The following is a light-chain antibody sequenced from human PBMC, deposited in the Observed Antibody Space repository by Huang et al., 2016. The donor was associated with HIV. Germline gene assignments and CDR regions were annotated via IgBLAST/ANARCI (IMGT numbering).Light chain of an antibody. J-gene: IGKJ4*01. V-gene: IGKV3-15*01. CDR1: RSVSTN. CDR3: HQYNNWLLS. Sequence: EIVMTQSPATLSVSPGERVTLSCRANRSVSTNLAWYQQRPGQAPRRLIYGSSTRAPGIPARFSGSGSGTDFSLTTSSLQSEDFALYYCHQYNNWLLSFGGGTRVDI. CDR2: GSS.